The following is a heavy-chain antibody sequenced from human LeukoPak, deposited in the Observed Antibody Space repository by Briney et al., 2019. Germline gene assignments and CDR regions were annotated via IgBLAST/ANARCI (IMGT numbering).Heavy chain of an antibody. CDR3: SISASEYCVGNSSYGRPFGY. J-gene: IGHJ4*02. CDR2: IRGTGTNT. Sequence: GGSLRLSCAASGFTFSNFAMSWVRQAPGKGLEWVSGIRGTGTNTNNADSVRGRFAISRDNSKNTLYLQMNSLRAEDTALYYCSISASEYCVGNSSYGRPFGYWGQGNLFTVSS. CDR1: GFTFSNFA. V-gene: IGHV3-23*01. D-gene: IGHD2-21*01.